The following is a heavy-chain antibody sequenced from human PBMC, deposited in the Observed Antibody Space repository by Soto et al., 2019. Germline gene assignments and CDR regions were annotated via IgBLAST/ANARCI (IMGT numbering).Heavy chain of an antibody. V-gene: IGHV4-39*01. J-gene: IGHJ5*02. Sequence: SETLSITCTVSGGSVSSSSYYWGWIRQPPGKGLEWIGNIYYSGSTYYNPSLKSRVTISVDTSKNQFSLKLSSVTAADTAVYFCARTRAVWFDPSGQGNLVT. CDR3: ARTRAVWFDP. CDR2: IYYSGST. D-gene: IGHD6-19*01. CDR1: GGSVSSSSYY.